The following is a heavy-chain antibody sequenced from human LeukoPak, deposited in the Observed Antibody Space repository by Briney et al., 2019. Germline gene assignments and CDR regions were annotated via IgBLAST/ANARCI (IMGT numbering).Heavy chain of an antibody. CDR2: IYSGGST. CDR3: AREEANYYYMDV. J-gene: IGHJ6*03. V-gene: IGHV3-53*01. Sequence: GGSLRLSCAASGFSVSRQLMNWVRQAPGKGLEWVSRIYSGGSTDYADSVKGRFTISRDNSKNTLYLEMNSLRAEDTAVYFCAREEANYYYMDVWGKGTTVTVSS. CDR1: GFSVSRQL.